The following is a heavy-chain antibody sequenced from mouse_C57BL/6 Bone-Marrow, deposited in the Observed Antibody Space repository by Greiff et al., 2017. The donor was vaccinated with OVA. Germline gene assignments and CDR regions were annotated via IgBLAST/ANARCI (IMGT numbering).Heavy chain of an antibody. Sequence: EVQLQQSGPELVKPGASVKMSCKASGYTFTDYYMNWVKQSHGKSLEWIGDINPNNGGTSYNQKFKGKATLTVDKSSSTAYMELRSLTSEDSAVYYCARSGDYSNSTDYWGQGTTLTVSS. V-gene: IGHV1-26*01. CDR2: INPNNGGT. J-gene: IGHJ2*01. CDR1: GYTFTDYY. CDR3: ARSGDYSNSTDY. D-gene: IGHD2-5*01.